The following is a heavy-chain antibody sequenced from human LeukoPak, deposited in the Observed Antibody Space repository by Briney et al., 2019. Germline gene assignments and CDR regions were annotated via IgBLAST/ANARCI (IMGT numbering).Heavy chain of an antibody. CDR3: AREGGLYSSSSSWGLFDY. V-gene: IGHV7-4-1*02. D-gene: IGHD6-6*01. CDR2: INTNTGNP. J-gene: IGHJ4*02. CDR1: GYTFTGYA. Sequence: ASVKVSCKASGYTFTGYAMNWVRQAPGQGLEWMGWINTNTGNPTYAQGFTGRFVFSLDTSVSTAYLQISSLKAEDTAVYYCAREGGLYSSSSSWGLFDYWGQGTLVTVSS.